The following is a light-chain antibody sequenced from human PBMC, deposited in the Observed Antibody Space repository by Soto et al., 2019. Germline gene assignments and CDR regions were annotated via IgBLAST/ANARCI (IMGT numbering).Light chain of an antibody. J-gene: IGKJ1*01. CDR3: QQYMSSVT. CDR2: GAS. Sequence: EIVLTQSPGSLSLSPGQRATLSCRASQSVDSTFFAWYQKKPGQAPRLLIYGASKRDTGGPDRFSGSGSGTDFTLTISRLEPEDLAVYYCQQYMSSVTFGQGTKVEI. CDR1: QSVDSTF. V-gene: IGKV3-20*01.